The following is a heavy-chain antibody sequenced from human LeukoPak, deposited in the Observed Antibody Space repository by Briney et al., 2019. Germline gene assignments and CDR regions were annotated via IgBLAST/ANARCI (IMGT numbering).Heavy chain of an antibody. D-gene: IGHD3-9*01. V-gene: IGHV3-48*03. CDR1: GFTFSSYE. Sequence: GGSLRLSCAASGFTFSSYEMNWVRQAPGKGLEWVSYISSSGSTIYYAGSVKGRFTISRDNSKNTLYLQMNSLRAEDTAVYYCARDLYDILTGYYVDYWGQGTLVTVSS. J-gene: IGHJ4*02. CDR2: ISSSGSTI. CDR3: ARDLYDILTGYYVDY.